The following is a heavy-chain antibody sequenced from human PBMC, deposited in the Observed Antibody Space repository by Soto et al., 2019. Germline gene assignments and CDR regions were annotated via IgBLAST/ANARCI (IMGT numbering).Heavy chain of an antibody. Sequence: GESLKISCKGSGDSFTSYWIGWVRQMPGKGLEWMGIIYPGDSDTRYSPSFQGQVTISADKSISTAYLQWSSLKASDTAMYYCARHGDVLLWFGNYYYYGMDVWGQGTTVTVSS. CDR3: ARHGDVLLWFGNYYYYGMDV. D-gene: IGHD3-10*01. CDR1: GDSFTSYW. V-gene: IGHV5-51*01. J-gene: IGHJ6*02. CDR2: IYPGDSDT.